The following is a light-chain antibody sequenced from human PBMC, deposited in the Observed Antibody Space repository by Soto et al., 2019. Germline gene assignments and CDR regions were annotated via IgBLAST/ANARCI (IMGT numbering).Light chain of an antibody. J-gene: IGKJ3*01. CDR1: QSVTSH. CDR2: GAS. CDR3: QHYHNWPPVT. Sequence: EIVMTQSPATLSVSPGERATLSCRASQSVTSHLAWYQQKPGQAPRLLIYGASTRATDVPARFSGSGSGTDFTLTISSLQSEDFAVYYCQHYHNWPPVTFGPGTKVDIK. V-gene: IGKV3-15*01.